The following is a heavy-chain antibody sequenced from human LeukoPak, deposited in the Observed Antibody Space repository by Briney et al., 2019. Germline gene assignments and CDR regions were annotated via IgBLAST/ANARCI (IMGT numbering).Heavy chain of an antibody. CDR3: ARDWGIAAQAWFGSPDAFDI. V-gene: IGHV3-11*04. CDR1: GFTFSDYY. J-gene: IGHJ3*02. Sequence: PGGSLRLSCAASGFTFSDYYMSWIRQAPGKGLEWVSYISSSGSTIYYADSVKGRFTISRDNAKNSLYLQMNSLRAEGTAVYYCARDWGIAAQAWFGSPDAFDIWGQGTMVTVSS. D-gene: IGHD6-13*01. CDR2: ISSSGSTI.